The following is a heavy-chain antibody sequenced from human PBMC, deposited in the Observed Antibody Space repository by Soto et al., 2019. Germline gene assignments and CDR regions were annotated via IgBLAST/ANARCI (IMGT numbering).Heavy chain of an antibody. D-gene: IGHD3-16*02. CDR2: ISGSGFTT. V-gene: IGHV3-23*01. CDR3: AKAGLRLEELSKRGPFDY. Sequence: GGSLRLCCAASGFTFSSYAMSWVRQAPGKGLEWVSAISGSGFTTYYADSVKGRFTISRDNSENTLYLQMNSLRAEDTAVYYCAKAGLRLEELSKRGPFDYWGQGSLVTVSS. CDR1: GFTFSSYA. J-gene: IGHJ4*02.